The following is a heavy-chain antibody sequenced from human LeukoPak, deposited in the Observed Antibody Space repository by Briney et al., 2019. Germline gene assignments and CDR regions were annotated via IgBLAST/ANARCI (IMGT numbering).Heavy chain of an antibody. CDR2: IFYSGST. V-gene: IGHV4-59*01. CDR1: GTSISDYY. D-gene: IGHD2-15*01. CDR3: VRVDRGGFDY. Sequence: PSETLSLTCTVSGTSISDYYWSWIRQAPRKGLEWIGDIFYSGSTIYNPSLKSRVTISLDTSKNQFSLKLTSVTAADTAVYYCVRVDRGGFDYWGQGSLVTVSS. J-gene: IGHJ4*02.